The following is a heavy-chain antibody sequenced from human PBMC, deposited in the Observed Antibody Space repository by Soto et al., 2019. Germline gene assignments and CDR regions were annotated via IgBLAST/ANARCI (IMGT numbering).Heavy chain of an antibody. CDR2: IIPILGIA. J-gene: IGHJ3*02. Sequence: QVQLVQTGAEVKKPGSSVKVSCKASGGTFSSYTISWVRQAPGQGLEWMGRIIPILGIANYAQKFQGRVTITADKTTSTAYMELSSLRSEDTAVYYCARTCGGSCDPQGEDAFDIWGQGTMVTVSS. CDR1: GGTFSSYT. D-gene: IGHD2-15*01. CDR3: ARTCGGSCDPQGEDAFDI. V-gene: IGHV1-69*02.